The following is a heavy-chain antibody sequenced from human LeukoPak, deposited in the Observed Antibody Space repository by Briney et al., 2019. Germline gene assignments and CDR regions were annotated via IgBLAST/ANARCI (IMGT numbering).Heavy chain of an antibody. V-gene: IGHV1-2*02. CDR3: ARDYPRNTFGSGSYYKKLDY. Sequence: ASVKVSCKASGYTFTGYYMHWVRQAPGQGLEWMGWINPNSGGTKYAQKFQGRVTMTSDTSISTAYMDLSRLRSDDTAVYYCARDYPRNTFGSGSYYKKLDYWGQGTLVTVSS. D-gene: IGHD3-10*01. CDR2: INPNSGGT. CDR1: GYTFTGYY. J-gene: IGHJ4*02.